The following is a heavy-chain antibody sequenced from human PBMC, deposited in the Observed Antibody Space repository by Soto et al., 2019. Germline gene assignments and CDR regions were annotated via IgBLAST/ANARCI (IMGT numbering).Heavy chain of an antibody. CDR1: GFIFSNAW. V-gene: IGHV3-15*07. CDR2: IXXKXXXXXA. D-gene: IGHD3-10*01. J-gene: IGHJ4*02. Sequence: PGXSLRLSCAASGFIFSNAWLNWVRQVPGXAREGGGRIXXKXXXXXAXXAXXXXXXXSDARPXSXXVXXXQMNSLKTEDTGIYYCTKDYYSSIKVVRFDYWGQGTVVTVSS. CDR3: TKDYYSSIKVVRFDY.